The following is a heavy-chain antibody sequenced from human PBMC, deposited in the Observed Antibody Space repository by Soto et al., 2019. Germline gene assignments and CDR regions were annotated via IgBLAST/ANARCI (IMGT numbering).Heavy chain of an antibody. J-gene: IGHJ4*02. CDR3: ARPSMLASGTY. V-gene: IGHV3-23*01. D-gene: IGHD6-13*01. CDR2: ILGNGGDT. Sequence: PGGSLRLSCVASGFIVRDYAMSWVRQAPGKGLEWVAAILGNGGDTGYADSVKGRFTISRDNSQNTLYLRLNSLRDEDTAVYYCARPSMLASGTYWGQGTLVTVSS. CDR1: GFIVRDYA.